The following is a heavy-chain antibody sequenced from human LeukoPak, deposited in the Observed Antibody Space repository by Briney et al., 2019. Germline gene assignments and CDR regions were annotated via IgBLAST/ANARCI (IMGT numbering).Heavy chain of an antibody. J-gene: IGHJ5*02. CDR1: GFTFSGHV. Sequence: GGSLRLSCAASGFTFSGHVMHWVRQAPGKGLEWVTFIQYDGSIKFYADSVKGRFTISRDNSKNTLYLQMNSLSAEDTAVYYCAKDNPIEQVPGLGPGSWGQGTLVTVSS. CDR2: IQYDGSIK. D-gene: IGHD2/OR15-2a*01. CDR3: AKDNPIEQVPGLGPGS. V-gene: IGHV3-30*02.